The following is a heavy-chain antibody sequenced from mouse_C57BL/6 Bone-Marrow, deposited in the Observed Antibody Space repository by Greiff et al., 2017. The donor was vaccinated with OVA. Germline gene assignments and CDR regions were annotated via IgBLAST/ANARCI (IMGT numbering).Heavy chain of an antibody. Sequence: QVQLQQSGAELARPGASVKLSCKASGYTFTSYGISWVKQRTGQGLEWIGEIYPRSGNTYYNEKFKGKATLTADKSSSTAYMELRSLTSEDSAVYFCASLLRSRAYWGQGTLVTVS. CDR3: ASLLRSRAY. J-gene: IGHJ3*01. CDR1: GYTFTSYG. D-gene: IGHD1-1*01. CDR2: IYPRSGNT. V-gene: IGHV1-81*01.